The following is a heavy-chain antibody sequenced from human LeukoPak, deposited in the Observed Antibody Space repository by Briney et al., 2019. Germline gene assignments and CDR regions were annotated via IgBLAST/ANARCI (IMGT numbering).Heavy chain of an antibody. CDR1: GGSISSGSYY. D-gene: IGHD2-8*01. J-gene: IGHJ6*03. V-gene: IGHV4-61*02. Sequence: SQTLSLTCTVSGGSISSGSYYWSWIRQPAGKGLEWIGRIYTSGSTNYNPSLKSRVTISVDTSKNQFSLKLSSVTAADTAVYFCAKMGPHYMDVWGKGTTVTVSS. CDR3: AKMGPHYMDV. CDR2: IYTSGST.